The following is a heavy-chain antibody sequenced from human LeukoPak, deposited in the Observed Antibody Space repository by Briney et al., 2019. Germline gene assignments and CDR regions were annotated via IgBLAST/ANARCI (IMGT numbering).Heavy chain of an antibody. J-gene: IGHJ4*02. Sequence: ASVKVSCKASGYTFTGYYMHWVRQAPGQGLEWMGWINPNSGGTNYAQKFQGRVTMTRDTSISTAYMELSRLRSDDTAVYYCARAYYYDSSGYYYPYYFDYWGQGTLVTVSS. CDR2: INPNSGGT. CDR1: GYTFTGYY. D-gene: IGHD3-22*01. CDR3: ARAYYYDSSGYYYPYYFDY. V-gene: IGHV1-2*02.